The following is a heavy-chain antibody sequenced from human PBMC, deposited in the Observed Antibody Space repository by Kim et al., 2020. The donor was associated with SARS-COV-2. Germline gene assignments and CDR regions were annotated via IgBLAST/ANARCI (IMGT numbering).Heavy chain of an antibody. CDR2: T. J-gene: IGHJ4*02. Sequence: TNSNPSLKSRVTISVDTSKNQFSLKLSSVTAADTAVYYCARILLWFGIDYWGQGTLVTVSS. D-gene: IGHD3-10*01. CDR3: ARILLWFGIDY. V-gene: IGHV4-34*01.